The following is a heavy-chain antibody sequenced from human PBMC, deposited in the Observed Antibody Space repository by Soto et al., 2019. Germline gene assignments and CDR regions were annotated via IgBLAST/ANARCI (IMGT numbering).Heavy chain of an antibody. D-gene: IGHD1-26*01. J-gene: IGHJ4*02. Sequence: QVQLVESGGGVVQPGRSLRLSCAASGFTFSHYGIHWVRQAPGKGLEWLAVISYDGSNKHYADSVKGRFTVSRDNSKNTPYPQMNSLRTADTAVYFFASYSGKYRGPIDYWGQGTVVTVSS. CDR3: ASYSGKYRGPIDY. CDR2: ISYDGSNK. CDR1: GFTFSHYG. V-gene: IGHV3-30*03.